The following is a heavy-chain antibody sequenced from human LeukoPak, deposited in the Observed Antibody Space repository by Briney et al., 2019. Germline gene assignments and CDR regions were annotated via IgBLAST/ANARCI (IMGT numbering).Heavy chain of an antibody. Sequence: GASVKVSCKASGGTFSSYAISWVRQAPGQGLEWMGWISAYNGNTNYAQKLQGRVTMTTDTSTSTAYMELRSLRSDDTAVYYCAREVPDYGDYDSYFDYWGQGTLVTVSS. CDR3: AREVPDYGDYDSYFDY. CDR1: GGTFSSYA. J-gene: IGHJ4*02. CDR2: ISAYNGNT. D-gene: IGHD4-17*01. V-gene: IGHV1-18*01.